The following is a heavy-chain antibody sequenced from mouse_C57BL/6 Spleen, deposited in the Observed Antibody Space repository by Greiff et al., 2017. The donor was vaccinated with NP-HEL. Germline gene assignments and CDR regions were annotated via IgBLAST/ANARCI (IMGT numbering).Heavy chain of an antibody. CDR1: GYSFTGYF. Sequence: VQLQQSGPELVKPGDSVKISCKASGYSFTGYFMNWVMQSHGKSLEWIGRISPYNGDTFYTQKFKGKATLTVDKSSSPAHMELRSLTSEDYAVDYCARRGNFRYFDYWGKGTTLTVSS. J-gene: IGHJ2*01. V-gene: IGHV1-20*01. CDR2: ISPYNGDT. D-gene: IGHD1-3*01. CDR3: ARRGNFRYFDY.